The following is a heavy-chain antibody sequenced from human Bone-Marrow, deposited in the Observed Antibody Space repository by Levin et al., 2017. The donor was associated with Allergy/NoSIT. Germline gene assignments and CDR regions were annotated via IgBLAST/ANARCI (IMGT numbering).Heavy chain of an antibody. J-gene: IGHJ4*02. D-gene: IGHD7-27*01. CDR3: ASLANWGFRDRIDY. CDR2: IYSGGST. Sequence: GGSLRLSCAASGFTVSSNYMSWVRQAPGKGLEWVSVIYSGGSTYYADSVKGRFTISRDNSKNTLYLQMNSLRAEDTAVYYCASLANWGFRDRIDYWGQGTLVTVSS. V-gene: IGHV3-66*01. CDR1: GFTVSSNY.